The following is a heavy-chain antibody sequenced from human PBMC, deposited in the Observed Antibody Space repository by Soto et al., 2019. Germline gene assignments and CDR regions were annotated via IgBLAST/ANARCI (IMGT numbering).Heavy chain of an antibody. D-gene: IGHD2-15*01. J-gene: IGHJ4*02. Sequence: EVQLLESGGGLVQPGGSLRLSCAASGFTFSSYAMSWVRQAPGKGLEWASAISGSGGSTYYADSVKGRFTISRDNSKNTLYLQMNSLRAEDTAVYYCANEDEGYCSGGSCPLFDYWGQGTLVTVSS. CDR1: GFTFSSYA. CDR2: ISGSGGST. CDR3: ANEDEGYCSGGSCPLFDY. V-gene: IGHV3-23*01.